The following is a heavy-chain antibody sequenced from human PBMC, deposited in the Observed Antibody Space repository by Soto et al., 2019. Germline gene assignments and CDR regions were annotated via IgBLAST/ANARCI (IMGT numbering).Heavy chain of an antibody. CDR3: AKDKVDCSSTSCYGDAFDI. CDR1: GFTFSSYA. Sequence: GGSLRLSCAASGFTFSSYAMSWVRQAPGKGLEWVSAISGSGGSTYYADSVKGRFTISRDNSKNTLYLQMNSLRAEDTAVYYCAKDKVDCSSTSCYGDAFDIWGQGTMVTVSS. D-gene: IGHD2-2*01. CDR2: ISGSGGST. J-gene: IGHJ3*02. V-gene: IGHV3-23*01.